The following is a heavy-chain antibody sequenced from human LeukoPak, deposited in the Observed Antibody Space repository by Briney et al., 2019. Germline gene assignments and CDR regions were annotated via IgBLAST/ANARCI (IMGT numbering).Heavy chain of an antibody. Sequence: ASVKVSCKVSGYTLTEFALHWVRQAPGKGLEWMGGFDPETAETIYAESFQGRVTMTEDTSTDTSYMELNSLRAEDTAVYYCAKTIQSGDGYNVPRGLDYWGQGTLVTVSS. CDR2: FDPETAET. CDR1: GYTLTEFA. V-gene: IGHV1-24*01. CDR3: AKTIQSGDGYNVPRGLDY. D-gene: IGHD5-24*01. J-gene: IGHJ4*02.